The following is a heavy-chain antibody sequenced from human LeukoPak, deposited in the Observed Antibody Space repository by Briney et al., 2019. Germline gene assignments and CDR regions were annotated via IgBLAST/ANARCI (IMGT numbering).Heavy chain of an antibody. V-gene: IGHV3-30-3*01. CDR3: ARGIVGATLHFDY. Sequence: PGRSLRLSCAASGFTFSSYAMHWVRQAPGKGLEWVAVISYDGSNKYYADSVKGRFTISRDNSKNTLYLQMNSLRAEDTAVYYCARGIVGATLHFDYWGQGTLVTVSS. D-gene: IGHD1-26*01. CDR1: GFTFSSYA. CDR2: ISYDGSNK. J-gene: IGHJ4*02.